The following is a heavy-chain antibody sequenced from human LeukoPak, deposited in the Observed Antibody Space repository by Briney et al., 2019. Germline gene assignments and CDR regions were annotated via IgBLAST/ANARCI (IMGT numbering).Heavy chain of an antibody. CDR3: AREEGVATQTIDY. V-gene: IGHV3-53*01. J-gene: IGHJ4*02. D-gene: IGHD5-12*01. CDR1: GFTVSSNY. Sequence: GGSLRLSCAASGFTVSSNYMSWVRQAPGKGLEWVSVIYSGGSTYYADSVKGRFTISRDNSKNTLCLQMNSLRAEDTAVYYCAREEGVATQTIDYWGQGTLVTVSS. CDR2: IYSGGST.